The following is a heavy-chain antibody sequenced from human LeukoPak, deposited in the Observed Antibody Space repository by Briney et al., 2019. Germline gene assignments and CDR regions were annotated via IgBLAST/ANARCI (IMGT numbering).Heavy chain of an antibody. CDR3: AKRGVVIRVILVGFHKEAYYFES. D-gene: IGHD3/OR15-3a*01. CDR2: ISDSGGNT. J-gene: IGHJ4*02. V-gene: IGHV3-23*01. Sequence: GGSLRLSCAVSGITLSNYGMSWVRQAPGKGLEWVAGISDSGGNTKYADSVKGRFTISRDNPKNTLYLQMNSLRAEDTAVYFCAKRGVVIRVILVGFHKEAYYFESWGQGALVTVSS. CDR1: GITLSNYG.